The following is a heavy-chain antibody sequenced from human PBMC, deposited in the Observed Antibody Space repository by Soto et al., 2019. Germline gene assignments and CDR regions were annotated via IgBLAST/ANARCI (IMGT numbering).Heavy chain of an antibody. V-gene: IGHV2-5*01. J-gene: IGHJ5*02. Sequence: GPTLVNPTQTLTVASIFSGFSLGTSVVGVGWIRQPPGKALEWLGFIYWNDDKRYSPSLKSRLTITKDTSKNQVVLTMTNMDPVDTATYYCAKSGSSGWYGWFDPWGQGTLVTV. CDR3: AKSGSSGWYGWFDP. D-gene: IGHD6-19*01. CDR1: GFSLGTSVVG. CDR2: IYWNDDK.